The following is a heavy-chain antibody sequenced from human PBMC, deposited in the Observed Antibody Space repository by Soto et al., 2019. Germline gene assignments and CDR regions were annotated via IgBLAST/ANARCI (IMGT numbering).Heavy chain of an antibody. D-gene: IGHD6-13*01. CDR2: ISGSGTTT. CDR1: GFTFTTYA. J-gene: IGHJ4*02. CDR3: ARVSIAAAGTRYYFDY. Sequence: EVQLLESGGGLVQPGGSLRLSCAASGFTFTTYAINWVRQAPGKGLEWVSGISGSGTTTYYADSVKGRFTVSRDNSKNTVFLQLNSLRVEDTAVYYCARVSIAAAGTRYYFDYWGQGALVTVSS. V-gene: IGHV3-23*01.